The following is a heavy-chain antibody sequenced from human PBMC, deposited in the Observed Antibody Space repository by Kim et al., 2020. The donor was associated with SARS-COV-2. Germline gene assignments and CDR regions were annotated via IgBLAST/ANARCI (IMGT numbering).Heavy chain of an antibody. J-gene: IGHJ4*02. D-gene: IGHD3-10*01. CDR1: GYSFTSYW. CDR3: ASGPVLLWFGELITASFDY. Sequence: GESLKISCKGSGYSFTSYWIGWVRQMPGKGLEWMGIIYPGDSDTRYSPSFQGQVTISADNSISTAYLQWSSLKASDTAMYYCASGPVLLWFGELITASFDYWGQGTLVTVSS. CDR2: IYPGDSDT. V-gene: IGHV5-51*01.